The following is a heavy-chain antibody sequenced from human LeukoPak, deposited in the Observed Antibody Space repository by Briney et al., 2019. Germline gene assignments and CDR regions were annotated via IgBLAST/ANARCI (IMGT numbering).Heavy chain of an antibody. V-gene: IGHV4-30-2*01. Sequence: SQTLSLTCAVSGGSLSSGGYSWGWVRQPPGTGLEWLGYIYHSGSTYYNPSLRSRVTISVDRSKNQFSLKLSSVTAADTAVYYCAREGYYDSSGCRMVGAFDIWGQGTMVTVSS. CDR2: IYHSGST. CDR3: AREGYYDSSGCRMVGAFDI. CDR1: GGSLSSGGYS. D-gene: IGHD3-22*01. J-gene: IGHJ3*02.